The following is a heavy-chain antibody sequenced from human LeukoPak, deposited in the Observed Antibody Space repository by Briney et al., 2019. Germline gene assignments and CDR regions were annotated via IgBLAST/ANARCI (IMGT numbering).Heavy chain of an antibody. V-gene: IGHV1-69*04. CDR1: GGTFSSYA. J-gene: IGHJ4*02. D-gene: IGHD4-17*01. CDR3: ARSFIWVPTVTTGSPYYFDY. CDR2: IIPILGIA. Sequence: SVKVSCKASGGTFSSYAISWVRQAPGQGLEWMGRIIPILGIANYAQKFQGRVTITADKSTSTAYMELSSLRSEDTAAYYCARSFIWVPTVTTGSPYYFDYWGQGTLVTVSS.